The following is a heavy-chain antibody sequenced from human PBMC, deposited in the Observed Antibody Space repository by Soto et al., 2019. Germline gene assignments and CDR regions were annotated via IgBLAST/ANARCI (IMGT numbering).Heavy chain of an antibody. Sequence: SETLSLTCSVSGASVTLSNWWTWIRQSPERGLEWIGQAYHSGSTNYNPSLETRVTVSVDTSKNQFSLNLTSVTAADTAVYYCARDTDDYGDAFDVWGQGTSVTVSS. D-gene: IGHD4-17*01. CDR3: ARDTDDYGDAFDV. V-gene: IGHV4-4*02. CDR1: GASVTLSNW. J-gene: IGHJ3*01. CDR2: AYHSGST.